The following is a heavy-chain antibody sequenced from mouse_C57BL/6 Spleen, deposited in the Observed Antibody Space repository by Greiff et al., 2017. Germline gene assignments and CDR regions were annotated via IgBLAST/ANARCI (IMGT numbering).Heavy chain of an antibody. V-gene: IGHV2-2*01. CDR1: GFSLTSYG. CDR3: ARKDWEGDFDV. J-gene: IGHJ1*03. Sequence: QVQLQQSGPGLVQPSQSLSITCTVSGFSLTSYGVHWVRQSPGKGLEWLGVIWSGGSTDYNAAFISRLSISKDNSKSQVFFKMNSLQADDTAIYSCARKDWEGDFDVWGTGTTVTVSS. D-gene: IGHD4-1*01. CDR2: IWSGGST.